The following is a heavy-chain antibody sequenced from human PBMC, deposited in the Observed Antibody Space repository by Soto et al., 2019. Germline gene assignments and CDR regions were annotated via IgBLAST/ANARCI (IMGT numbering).Heavy chain of an antibody. D-gene: IGHD1-26*01. CDR2: IYYSGSTYYN. J-gene: IGHJ4*02. Sequence: QVQLQESGPRLVKPSQTLSLTCTVSGGSISSGGYYWSWIRQHPGKGLEWIGYIYYSGSTYYNYYNPSLKSRLTISVDTSKNQFSLKLSSVTAADTAVYYCARTPLLWGQGTLVTVSS. CDR1: GGSISSGGYY. CDR3: ARTPLL. V-gene: IGHV4-31*03.